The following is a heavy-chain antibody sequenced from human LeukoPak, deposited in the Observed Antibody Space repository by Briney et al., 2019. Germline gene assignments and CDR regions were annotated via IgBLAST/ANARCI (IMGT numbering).Heavy chain of an antibody. J-gene: IGHJ4*02. D-gene: IGHD3-22*01. Sequence: PGGSLRLSCAASGFTFSDYYMSWIRQAPGKGLEWVSSISSSSSYIYYADSVKGRFTISRDNATNSLYLQMNSLRAEDTAVYYCARVQQYDKFDYWGQGTLVTVSS. CDR2: ISSSSSYI. V-gene: IGHV3-11*06. CDR3: ARVQQYDKFDY. CDR1: GFTFSDYY.